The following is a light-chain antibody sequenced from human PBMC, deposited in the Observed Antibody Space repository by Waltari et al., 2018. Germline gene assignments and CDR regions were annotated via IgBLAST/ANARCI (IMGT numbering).Light chain of an antibody. CDR1: QSISSW. CDR2: KAT. CDR3: QQYNSYPLT. Sequence: DIQMTQSPSTLSASVGDRVTITCRASQSISSWLAWYQQRPGKAPKVLIYKATSLESGVPSSFSGSGSWTEFTLTISSLQPDDFATYYCQQYNSYPLTFGGGTKVEIK. J-gene: IGKJ4*01. V-gene: IGKV1-5*03.